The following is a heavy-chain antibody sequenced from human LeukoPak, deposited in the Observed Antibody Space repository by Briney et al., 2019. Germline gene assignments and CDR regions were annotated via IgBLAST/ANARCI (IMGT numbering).Heavy chain of an antibody. J-gene: IGHJ4*02. CDR3: ARVLAVAGKDY. CDR1: GYSISSGYY. V-gene: IGHV4-38-2*02. CDR2: IYHSGST. Sequence: PSETLSLTCTVSGYSISSGYYWGWIRQPPGKGLEWIGSIYHSGSTYYNPSLKSRVTISVDTSKNQFSLKLSSVTAADTAVYYRARVLAVAGKDYWGQGTLVTVSS. D-gene: IGHD6-19*01.